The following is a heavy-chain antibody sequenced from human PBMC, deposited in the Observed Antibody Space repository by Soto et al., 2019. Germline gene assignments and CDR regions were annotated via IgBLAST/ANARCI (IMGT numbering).Heavy chain of an antibody. Sequence: TGESLKISSKGSGYSFTSDWIGWVRQMPGKGLEWMGIIYPGDSDTRYSPSFQGQVTISADKSISTAYLQWSSLKASDTAMYYCARPIRRISRWYYFDLWGQGTLVTVSS. D-gene: IGHD6-13*01. J-gene: IGHJ4*02. V-gene: IGHV5-51*01. CDR2: IYPGDSDT. CDR3: ARPIRRISRWYYFDL. CDR1: GYSFTSDW.